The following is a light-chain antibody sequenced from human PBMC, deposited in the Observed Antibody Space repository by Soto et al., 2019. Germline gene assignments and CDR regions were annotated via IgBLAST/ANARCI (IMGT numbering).Light chain of an antibody. Sequence: DIQMTQSPSSLSASVEDRVIITCRASQSISNHLNWYQQKPGKVPTLLIFGASTLQSGVPSRFSGSGSGTDFTLTISSLRPEDVATYYCQNYHSAPRTFGQGTKVEL. J-gene: IGKJ1*01. V-gene: IGKV1-27*01. CDR2: GAS. CDR3: QNYHSAPRT. CDR1: QSISNH.